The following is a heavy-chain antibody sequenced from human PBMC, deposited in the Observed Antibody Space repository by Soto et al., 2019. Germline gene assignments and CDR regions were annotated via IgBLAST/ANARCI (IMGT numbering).Heavy chain of an antibody. V-gene: IGHV3-33*01. CDR1: GFTFSSYG. CDR3: ARDRTWIPSGGSYYFDY. D-gene: IGHD5-18*01. CDR2: IGYDGIKK. J-gene: IGHJ4*02. Sequence: QVQLVESGGGVVQPGRSLRLSCAASGFTFSSYGMHWVRQAPGKGLEWVAVIGYDGIKKHYADSVKGRFTISRDNSKNTVYLQLNSRRAEDTAVYYCARDRTWIPSGGSYYFDYWGQGTMVIVSA.